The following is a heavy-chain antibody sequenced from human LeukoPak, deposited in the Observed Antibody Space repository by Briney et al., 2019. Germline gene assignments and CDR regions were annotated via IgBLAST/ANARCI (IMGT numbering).Heavy chain of an antibody. CDR2: FDPEDGET. Sequence: GASVKVSCKVSVYTLTELSMHWVRQAPGKGLEWMGGFDPEDGETIYAQKFQGRVTMTEDTSTDTAYMELSSLRSEDTAVYYCATSVAAAGFLTYWGQGTLVTVSS. CDR1: VYTLTELS. D-gene: IGHD6-13*01. J-gene: IGHJ4*02. V-gene: IGHV1-24*01. CDR3: ATSVAAAGFLTY.